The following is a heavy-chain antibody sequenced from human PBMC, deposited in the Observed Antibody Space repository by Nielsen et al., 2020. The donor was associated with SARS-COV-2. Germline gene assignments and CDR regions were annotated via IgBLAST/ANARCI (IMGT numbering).Heavy chain of an antibody. Sequence: SETLSLTCIVSGGSISTGSHYWSWIRQPPGKGLEWIGYIFYRGNTNYNPSLKSRVTISVDTSKNQFSLKVNSVTAADTAVYYCVRIDMATISVDYWGRGILVTVSS. CDR3: VRIDMATISVDY. D-gene: IGHD5-24*01. CDR2: IFYRGNT. J-gene: IGHJ4*02. CDR1: GGSISTGSHY. V-gene: IGHV4-61*01.